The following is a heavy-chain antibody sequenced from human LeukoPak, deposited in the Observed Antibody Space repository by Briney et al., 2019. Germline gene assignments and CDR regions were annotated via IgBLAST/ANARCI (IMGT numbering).Heavy chain of an antibody. V-gene: IGHV3-21*01. J-gene: IGHJ4*02. CDR1: GFSFSNYT. CDR2: ISSSSYI. Sequence: GGSLRLSCAASGFSFSNYTMNWFRQTPGKGLEWVSSISSSSYISYADSVKGRFTISRDNAKNSLYLQINSLRAEDTAVYYCARASITMARGELVFYFDYWGQGTLVTVSS. D-gene: IGHD3-10*01. CDR3: ARASITMARGELVFYFDY.